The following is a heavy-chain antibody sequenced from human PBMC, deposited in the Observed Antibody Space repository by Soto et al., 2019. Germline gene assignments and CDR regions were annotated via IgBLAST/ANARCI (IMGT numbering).Heavy chain of an antibody. J-gene: IGHJ5*02. CDR3: ARDRRYCSGGSCNNWFDP. V-gene: IGHV1-18*01. CDR2: ISAYNGNT. D-gene: IGHD2-15*01. CDR1: GYTFTSYG. Sequence: ASVKVSCKASGYTFTSYGISWVRQAPGQGLERMGWISAYNGNTNYAQNLQGRVTMTTDTSTSTAYMELRSLRSDDTAVYYCARDRRYCSGGSCNNWFDPWGQGTLVTVSS.